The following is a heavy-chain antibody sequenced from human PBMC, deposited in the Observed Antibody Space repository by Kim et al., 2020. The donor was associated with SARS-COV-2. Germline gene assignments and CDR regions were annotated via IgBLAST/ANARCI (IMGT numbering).Heavy chain of an antibody. V-gene: IGHV4-61*07. CDR3: ARHGSSYEYFFDY. Sequence: YNPALKSRVTISGDTSKNQFSLKLTSVTAADTAVYYCARHGSSYEYFFDYWGQGNLVTVSS. J-gene: IGHJ4*02. D-gene: IGHD6-13*01.